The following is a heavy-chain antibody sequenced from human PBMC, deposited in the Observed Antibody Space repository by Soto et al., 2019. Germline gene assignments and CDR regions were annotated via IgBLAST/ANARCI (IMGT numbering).Heavy chain of an antibody. V-gene: IGHV1-69*13. CDR3: ARDPYRTPDGPTVPG. Sequence: SVKVSCKASGGTFSRYAISWVRQAPGQGLEWMGGIIPIFGTANYAQKFQGRVTITADESTSTAYMELNSLRAEDTAVYYCARDPYRTPDGPTVPGWGQGTLVTVSS. CDR1: GGTFSRYA. CDR2: IIPIFGTA. J-gene: IGHJ4*02. D-gene: IGHD2-2*01.